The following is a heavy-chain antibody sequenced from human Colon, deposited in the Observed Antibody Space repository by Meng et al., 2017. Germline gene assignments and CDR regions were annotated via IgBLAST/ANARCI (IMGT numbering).Heavy chain of an antibody. Sequence: GGSLRLSCAASGFTFISFGMHWVRQAPGKGLEWVAVIWYDGSNEDYTDSVTGRFTISRDNSKNTLYLQMNSLRAEDTAVYYCARDRLSLYSYYGMDVWGQGTTVTVSS. CDR2: IWYDGSNE. J-gene: IGHJ6*02. CDR1: GFTFISFG. D-gene: IGHD4/OR15-4a*01. V-gene: IGHV3-33*01. CDR3: ARDRLSLYSYYGMDV.